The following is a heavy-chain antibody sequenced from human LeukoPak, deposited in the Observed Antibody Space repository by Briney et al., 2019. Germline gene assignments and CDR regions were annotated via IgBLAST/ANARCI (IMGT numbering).Heavy chain of an antibody. V-gene: IGHV3-74*01. CDR3: ARDGGYCSGGSCYSGSWFDP. Sequence: GGSLRLSCAASGFTFSSYWMHWVRQAPGKGLVWVSRINSDGSSTSYADSVKGRFTISRDNAKNSLYLQMNSLRAEDTAVYYCARDGGYCSGGSCYSGSWFDPWGQGTLVTVSS. CDR2: INSDGSST. D-gene: IGHD2-15*01. J-gene: IGHJ5*02. CDR1: GFTFSSYW.